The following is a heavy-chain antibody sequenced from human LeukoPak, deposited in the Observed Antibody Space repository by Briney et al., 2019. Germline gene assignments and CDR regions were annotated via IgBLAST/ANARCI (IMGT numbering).Heavy chain of an antibody. CDR1: GLTVSSNY. D-gene: IGHD2/OR15-2a*01. Sequence: GGSLRLSCAASGLTVSSNYMSWVRQAPGKGLEWVSVIYSGGSTYFADSVKGRFTISRDNPKNTLYLQMNSLRVEDTAVYYCARDPGNNYFDYWGQGALVTVSS. V-gene: IGHV3-66*01. CDR2: IYSGGST. CDR3: ARDPGNNYFDY. J-gene: IGHJ4*02.